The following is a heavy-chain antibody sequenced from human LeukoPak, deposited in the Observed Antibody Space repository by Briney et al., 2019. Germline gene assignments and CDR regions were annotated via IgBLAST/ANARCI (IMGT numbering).Heavy chain of an antibody. CDR3: TRVRSPGGFDY. J-gene: IGHJ4*02. CDR2: IRSKAYGGTT. CDR1: GFTFGDYA. D-gene: IGHD3-16*01. V-gene: IGHV3-49*04. Sequence: GGSLRLSCTASGFTFGDYAMSWVRQAPGKGLEWVGFIRSKAYGGTTVYAASVKGRFTISRDDSKSIAYLQMNSLKTEDTAVYYCTRVRSPGGFDYWGQGTLVTVSS.